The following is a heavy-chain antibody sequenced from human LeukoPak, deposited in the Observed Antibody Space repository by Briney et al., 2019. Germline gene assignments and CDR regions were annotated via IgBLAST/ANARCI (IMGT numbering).Heavy chain of an antibody. CDR1: GGTFSSYA. CDR3: ARDGRTYSSPLECFAP. D-gene: IGHD6-13*01. J-gene: IGHJ5*02. Sequence: SVKVSCKASGGTFSSYAISWVRQAPGQGLEWMGGIIPIFGTANYAQKFQGRVTITADESTSTAYMELSSLRSEDTAVYYCARDGRTYSSPLECFAPWGQGPLATVPS. CDR2: IIPIFGTA. V-gene: IGHV1-69*13.